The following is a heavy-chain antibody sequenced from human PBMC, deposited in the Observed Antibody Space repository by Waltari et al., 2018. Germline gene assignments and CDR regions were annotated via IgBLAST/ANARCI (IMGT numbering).Heavy chain of an antibody. Sequence: QVQLQESGPGLVKPSEPLSLTCTVSGGSISSYYCSWLRQPPGKGLEWIGYIYCSGSTNYNPSLKSRVTISVDTSKNQFSLKLSSVTAADTAVYYCAREGNYYDSSGYQAFDIWGQGTMVTVSS. CDR2: IYCSGST. D-gene: IGHD3-22*01. CDR1: GGSISSYY. J-gene: IGHJ3*02. V-gene: IGHV4-59*01. CDR3: AREGNYYDSSGYQAFDI.